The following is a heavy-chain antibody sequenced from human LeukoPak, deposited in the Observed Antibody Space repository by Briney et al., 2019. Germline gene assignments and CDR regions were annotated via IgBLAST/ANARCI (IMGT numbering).Heavy chain of an antibody. CDR2: ISSSSSYI. CDR3: ARGAYDILTGYYTQIDY. J-gene: IGHJ4*02. CDR1: GFTFSSYS. V-gene: IGHV3-21*01. Sequence: GGSLRLSCAASGFTFSSYSMNWVRQAPGKGLEWVSCISSSSSYIYYADSVKGRFTISRDNAKNSLYLQMNSLRAEDTAVYYCARGAYDILTGYYTQIDYWGQGTLVTVSS. D-gene: IGHD3-9*01.